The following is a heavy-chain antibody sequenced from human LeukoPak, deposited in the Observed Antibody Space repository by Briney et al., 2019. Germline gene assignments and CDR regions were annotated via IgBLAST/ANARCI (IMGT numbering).Heavy chain of an antibody. V-gene: IGHV1-8*01. CDR2: MNPNSGNT. CDR3: ARVNTYYYGSGVSRAFHM. D-gene: IGHD3-10*01. CDR1: GYTFISHD. Sequence: ASVKVSCKTSGYTFISHDINWVRQATGQGLEWMGWMNPNSGNTGSAQKFQGSVTMTRNTSTATAYMELSSLKSEDTAVYYCARVNTYYYGSGVSRAFHMWGQGTMVTVSS. J-gene: IGHJ3*02.